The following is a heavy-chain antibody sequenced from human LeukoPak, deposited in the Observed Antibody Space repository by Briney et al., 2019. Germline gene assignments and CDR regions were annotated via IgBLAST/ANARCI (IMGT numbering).Heavy chain of an antibody. Sequence: ASAKVSCKASGYAFTGYYMHWVRQAPGRGLEWMGRINPNSGGANYAQKFQGRVTMTRDTSISTAYMELSRLRSDDTAVYYCARVGYYDTSGLYYFDYWGQGTLVTVSS. D-gene: IGHD3-22*01. V-gene: IGHV1-2*06. CDR2: INPNSGGA. J-gene: IGHJ4*02. CDR3: ARVGYYDTSGLYYFDY. CDR1: GYAFTGYY.